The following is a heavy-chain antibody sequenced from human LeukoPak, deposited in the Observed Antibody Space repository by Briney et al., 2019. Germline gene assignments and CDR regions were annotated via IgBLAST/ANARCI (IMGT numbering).Heavy chain of an antibody. J-gene: IGHJ6*03. CDR2: IYTSGST. D-gene: IGHD3-16*01. CDR3: ARDWAEGEPHPYYYYYMDV. Sequence: SETLSLTCTVSGGSISSGSYYWSWIRQPAGKGLEWIGRIYTSGSTNYNPSLKSRVTISVDTSKNQFSLKLSSVTAADTAVYYCARDWAEGEPHPYYYYYMDVWGKGTTVTVSS. CDR1: GGSISSGSYY. V-gene: IGHV4-61*02.